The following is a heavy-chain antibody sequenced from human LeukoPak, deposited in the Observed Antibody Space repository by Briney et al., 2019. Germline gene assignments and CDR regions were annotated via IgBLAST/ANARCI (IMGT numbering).Heavy chain of an antibody. J-gene: IGHJ4*02. CDR1: GFTFSSYA. D-gene: IGHD6-13*01. Sequence: PGGSLRRSCAASGFTFSSYAMSWVRQAPGKGLEWVSAISGSGGSTYYADSVKGRFIISRDNSKNTLYLQMNSLRAEDTGIYYCARGTSAGGPISPFDFWGQGTVVTVSS. V-gene: IGHV3-23*01. CDR3: ARGTSAGGPISPFDF. CDR2: ISGSGGST.